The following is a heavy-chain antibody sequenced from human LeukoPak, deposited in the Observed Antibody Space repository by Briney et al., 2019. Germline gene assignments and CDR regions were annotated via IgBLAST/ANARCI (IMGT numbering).Heavy chain of an antibody. CDR3: ARGVGLDP. V-gene: IGHV3-33*01. Sequence: GGSLRLSCAASGFTFSSYGMHWVRQAPGKGLGWMAVMWYDGSNKYYADSVKGRFTISRDNSKNTMYLQMNSLRAEDMAVYYCARGVGLDPWGQGTLVTVSS. CDR1: GFTFSSYG. CDR2: MWYDGSNK. J-gene: IGHJ5*02. D-gene: IGHD5/OR15-5a*01.